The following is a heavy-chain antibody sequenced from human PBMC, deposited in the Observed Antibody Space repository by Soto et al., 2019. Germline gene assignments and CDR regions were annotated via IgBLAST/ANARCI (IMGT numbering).Heavy chain of an antibody. D-gene: IGHD5-12*01. V-gene: IGHV3-30-3*01. J-gene: IGHJ6*02. CDR2: ISYDGSNK. CDR3: ARDYYRFNSGYGFSMDV. Sequence: QVQLVESGGGVVQPGRSLRLSCAASGFTFSSYAMHWVRQAPGKGLEWVAVISYDGSNKYYADSVKGRFTISRDNSKNTLYVQMNSLRAEDTAAYYCARDYYRFNSGYGFSMDVWGQVTTVTVSS. CDR1: GFTFSSYA.